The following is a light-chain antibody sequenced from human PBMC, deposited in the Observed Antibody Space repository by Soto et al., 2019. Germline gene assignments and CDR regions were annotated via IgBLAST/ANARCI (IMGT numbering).Light chain of an antibody. V-gene: IGLV2-14*01. CDR3: ASLTTPNFV. CDR1: SSDVGAYNL. CDR2: EVT. Sequence: QSVLTQPASVSGSPGQSITISCTGTSSDVGAYNLVSWYQHLPDKAPKLIISEVTNRPSGVSDRFSGSKSGNTASLTISGLQAEDEADYYCASLTTPNFVFGSGTQLTFL. J-gene: IGLJ1*01.